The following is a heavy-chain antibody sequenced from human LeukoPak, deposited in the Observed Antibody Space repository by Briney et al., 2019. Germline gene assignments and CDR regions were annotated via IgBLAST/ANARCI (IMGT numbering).Heavy chain of an antibody. CDR1: GYTFTSYG. D-gene: IGHD2-21*01. J-gene: IGHJ5*02. V-gene: IGHV1-18*01. CDR2: VSAYNGNT. CDR3: ARAIVIAPFDP. Sequence: ASVKVSCTASGYTFTSYGISWVRQAPGRGLEWMGWVSAYNGNTNYAQKLQGRVTMTTDTSTSTAYMELRSLRSDDTAVYYCARAIVIAPFDPWGQGTLVTVSS.